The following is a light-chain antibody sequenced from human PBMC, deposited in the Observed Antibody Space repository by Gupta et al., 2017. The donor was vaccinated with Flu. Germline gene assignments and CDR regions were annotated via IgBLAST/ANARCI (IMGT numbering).Light chain of an antibody. CDR1: QTIGNY. Sequence: PSSLSAFVGGRVTITCRASQTIGNYLNWYHQIPGKAPKLLLYAASNLQSGVPSRFSGSGSGTEFTLTISRLQPEDFATYYCQQSDSIPWTFGHGTKVEIK. J-gene: IGKJ1*01. CDR3: QQSDSIPWT. V-gene: IGKV1-39*01. CDR2: AAS.